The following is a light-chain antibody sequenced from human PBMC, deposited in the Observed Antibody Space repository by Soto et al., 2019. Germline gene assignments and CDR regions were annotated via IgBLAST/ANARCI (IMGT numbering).Light chain of an antibody. CDR2: EGT. Sequence: QSVLTQPASVSGSPGQSITISCSGTTSDVGGYNLASWYQQHTAKAPKLLIYEGTQRPSGVSSRFSGSKSGNTASLTISGLQAEDEADYYCCSYASSSSYVFGTGTKVTV. V-gene: IGLV2-23*01. CDR1: TSDVGGYNL. CDR3: CSYASSSSYV. J-gene: IGLJ1*01.